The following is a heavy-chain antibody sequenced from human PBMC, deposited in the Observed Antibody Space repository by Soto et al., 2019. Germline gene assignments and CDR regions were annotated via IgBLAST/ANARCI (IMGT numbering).Heavy chain of an antibody. J-gene: IGHJ3*02. Sequence: GGSLRLSCAASGFTFSSYAMSWVRQAPGKGLEWVSAISGSGGSTYYADSVKGRFTISRDNSKNTLYLQMSSLRAEDTAVYYCAKDLGAPDAFDIWGQGTMVTVSS. CDR3: AKDLGAPDAFDI. CDR1: GFTFSSYA. V-gene: IGHV3-23*01. D-gene: IGHD3-16*01. CDR2: ISGSGGST.